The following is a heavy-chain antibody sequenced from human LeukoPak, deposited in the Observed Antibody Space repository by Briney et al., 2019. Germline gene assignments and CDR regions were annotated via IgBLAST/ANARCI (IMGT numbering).Heavy chain of an antibody. D-gene: IGHD3-22*01. J-gene: IGHJ4*02. CDR1: GFTFSSYN. CDR3: ARGYYDSSGYLGY. CDR2: ISSSSSYI. V-gene: IGHV3-21*01. Sequence: GGSLRLSCAASGFTFSSYNMNWVRQAPGKGLEWVSSISSSSSYIYYADSVKGRFTISRDNAKNSLYLQMNSLRAEDTAVYYCARGYYDSSGYLGYWGQGTLVTVSS.